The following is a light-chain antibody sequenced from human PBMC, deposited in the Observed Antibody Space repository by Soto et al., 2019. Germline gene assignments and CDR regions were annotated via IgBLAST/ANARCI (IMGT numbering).Light chain of an antibody. CDR1: QSISTW. CDR2: DAS. J-gene: IGKJ2*01. V-gene: IGKV1-5*01. Sequence: DIQMTQSPSTLSASVGDRVIITCRASQSISTWLAWYQQKPGKAPNLLIYDASTLQSGVPLRFSGSGSGTEFTLTISSLHPDDFATYYCQQYNSYWYTFGQGTRLEIK. CDR3: QQYNSYWYT.